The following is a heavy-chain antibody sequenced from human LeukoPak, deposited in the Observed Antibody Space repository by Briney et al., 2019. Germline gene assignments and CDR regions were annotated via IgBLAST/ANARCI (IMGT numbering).Heavy chain of an antibody. D-gene: IGHD2-2*03. J-gene: IGHJ6*03. CDR3: ARGGVDIVVVPAAYYYMDV. CDR2: IYTSGST. V-gene: IGHV4-61*02. Sequence: SETLSLTCTVSGGSITSGDYYWSWIRQPAGKGLEWIGRIYTSGSTNYNPSLKSRVTMSVDTSKNQFSLKLSSVTAADTAVYYCARGGVDIVVVPAAYYYMDVWGKGTTVTVSS. CDR1: GGSITSGDYY.